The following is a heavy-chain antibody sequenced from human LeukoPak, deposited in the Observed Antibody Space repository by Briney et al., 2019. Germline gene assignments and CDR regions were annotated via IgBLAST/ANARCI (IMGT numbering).Heavy chain of an antibody. CDR3: ARPTSSGWYSH. V-gene: IGHV3-21*01. CDR2: ISGSSSYI. D-gene: IGHD6-19*01. J-gene: IGHJ3*01. CDR1: GFTFSSYS. Sequence: GGSLRLSCAASGFTFSSYSMNWVRQAPGKGLEWVSSISGSSSYIYYADSVKGRFTISRDNAENSVYPQMNSLRAEDTAVYYCARPTSSGWYSHWGQGTMVTVSS.